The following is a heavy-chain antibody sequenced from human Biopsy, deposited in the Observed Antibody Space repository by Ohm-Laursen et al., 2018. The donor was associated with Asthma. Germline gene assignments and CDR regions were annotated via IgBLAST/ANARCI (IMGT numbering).Heavy chain of an antibody. CDR2: VNSVFGTT. J-gene: IGHJ4*02. CDR3: ARKAGSCISRTCYSLDF. CDR1: GGTFNTYV. Sequence: VASVKVSCKSLGGTFNTYVIGWVRQAPGQGLEWMGGVNSVFGTTTYPQKFQDRVTITADDSTSTVYMELSSLRSEDMAVYYCARKAGSCISRTCYSLDFWGQGTLVTVSS. D-gene: IGHD2-2*01. V-gene: IGHV1-69*13.